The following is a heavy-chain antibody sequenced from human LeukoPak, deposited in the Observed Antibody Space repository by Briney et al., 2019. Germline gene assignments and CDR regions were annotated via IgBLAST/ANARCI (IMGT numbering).Heavy chain of an antibody. CDR1: GYTLTELS. Sequence: ASVKVSCKVSGYTLTELSMHWVRQAPGKGLEGMGGFDPEDGETIYAQKFQGRVTMTEDTSTDTAYMGLSSLRSEDTAVYYCATSRITMIVVVITEGYFDYWGQGTLVTVSS. D-gene: IGHD3-22*01. CDR3: ATSRITMIVVVITEGYFDY. CDR2: FDPEDGET. J-gene: IGHJ4*02. V-gene: IGHV1-24*01.